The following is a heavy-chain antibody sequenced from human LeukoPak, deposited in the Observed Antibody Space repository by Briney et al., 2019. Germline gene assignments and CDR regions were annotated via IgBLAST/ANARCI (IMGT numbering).Heavy chain of an antibody. Sequence: MASETLSLTCTVSGYSISTGYYWDWIRQPPGKGLEWIGTFYHGGSTYYNPSLKSRVTISVDTSKNQFSLNLTSVTAADTAVYYCARDDVGREPEFDYWGQGTLVTVSS. CDR2: FYHGGST. CDR3: ARDDVGREPEFDY. V-gene: IGHV4-38-2*02. CDR1: GYSISTGYY. D-gene: IGHD1-14*01. J-gene: IGHJ4*02.